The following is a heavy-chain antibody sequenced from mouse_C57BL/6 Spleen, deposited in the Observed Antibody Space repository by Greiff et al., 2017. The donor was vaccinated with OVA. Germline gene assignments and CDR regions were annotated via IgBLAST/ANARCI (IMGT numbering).Heavy chain of an antibody. Sequence: EVHLVESGGDLVKPGGSLKLSCAASGFTFSSYGMSWVRQTPDKRLEWVATISSGGSYTYYPDSVKGRFTISRDNAKNTLYLQMSSLKSEDTAMYYCARWGITTADYWGQGTTLTVSS. D-gene: IGHD1-2*01. CDR3: ARWGITTADY. J-gene: IGHJ2*01. CDR1: GFTFSSYG. V-gene: IGHV5-6*01. CDR2: ISSGGSYT.